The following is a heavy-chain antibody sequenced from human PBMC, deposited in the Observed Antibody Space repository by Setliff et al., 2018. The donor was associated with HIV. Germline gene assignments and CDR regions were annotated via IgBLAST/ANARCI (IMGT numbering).Heavy chain of an antibody. CDR2: IYNSVTT. V-gene: IGHV4-59*01. CDR1: GASISSNT. CDR3: ARGGTRSNWFGP. J-gene: IGHJ5*02. Sequence: PSETLSLTCIVSGASISSNTWSWIRQAPGKGLQWIGFIYNSVTTNYNTSLKSRVTISLDTSKNQFSLKLTSVTAADTAVYYCARGGTRSNWFGPWGQGTLVTVSS.